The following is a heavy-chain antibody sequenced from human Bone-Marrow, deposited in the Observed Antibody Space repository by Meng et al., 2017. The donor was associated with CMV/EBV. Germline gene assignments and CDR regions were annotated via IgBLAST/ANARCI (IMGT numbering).Heavy chain of an antibody. D-gene: IGHD6-13*01. CDR2: IIPVFGTV. CDR1: GITFTSYS. Sequence: QVQLVQSGAEVKKPGSSVKVSCKASGITFTSYSITWVRQAPGQGLEWMGGIIPVFGTVNYAQKFQGRVTITADESTNTAFMELTSLTSEDTALYYCARGTWLAWYLCDYWGQGTLVTVYS. J-gene: IGHJ4*02. V-gene: IGHV1-69*01. CDR3: ARGTWLAWYLCDY.